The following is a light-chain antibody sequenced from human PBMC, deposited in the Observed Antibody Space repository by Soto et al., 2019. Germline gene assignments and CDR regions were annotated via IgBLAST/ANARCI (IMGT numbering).Light chain of an antibody. CDR2: GSS. V-gene: IGKV3-20*01. Sequence: EVVLTQSPGTLSLSPGERATLSCRASQSVSNNYFAWYQQKLGQARRLLIFGSSDRATGIPDRFSGSGSGTNFTLTISRQEPEDFARYYCQQYGSSPPYTFGQGNKLEIK. CDR3: QQYGSSPPYT. J-gene: IGKJ2*01. CDR1: QSVSNNY.